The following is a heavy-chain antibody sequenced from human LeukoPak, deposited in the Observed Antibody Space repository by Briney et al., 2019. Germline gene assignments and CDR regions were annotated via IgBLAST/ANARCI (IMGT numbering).Heavy chain of an antibody. CDR1: GFTFSDYY. D-gene: IGHD2-2*01. Sequence: NPGGSLRLSCAASGFTFSDYYMSCIRQAPGKGLEWVSYIRSSGSTIYYADSVKGRFTISRDNAKNSLYLQMNSLRAEDTAVYYCARVDCSSTSCYEFDYWGQGTLVTVSS. CDR2: IRSSGSTI. V-gene: IGHV3-11*04. J-gene: IGHJ4*02. CDR3: ARVDCSSTSCYEFDY.